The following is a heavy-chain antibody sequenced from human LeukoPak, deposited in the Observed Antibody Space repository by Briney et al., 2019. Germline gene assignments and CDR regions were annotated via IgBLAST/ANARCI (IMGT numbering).Heavy chain of an antibody. J-gene: IGHJ4*02. CDR3: ARNSYRVTDY. Sequence: GGSLRLSCAASGFTFSSYSMNWVRQAPGKGLEWVSSISSSSSYIYYADSVKGRFTISRDDAKNSLYLQMTSLRAEDTAVYYCARNSYRVTDYWGQGTLVTVSS. V-gene: IGHV3-21*01. CDR1: GFTFSSYS. CDR2: ISSSSSYI. D-gene: IGHD2-15*01.